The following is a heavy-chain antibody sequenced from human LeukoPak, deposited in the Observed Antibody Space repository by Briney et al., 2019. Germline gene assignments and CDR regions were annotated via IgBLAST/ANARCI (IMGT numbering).Heavy chain of an antibody. V-gene: IGHV3-15*01. CDR2: IKSKVDGGTT. J-gene: IGHJ6*03. D-gene: IGHD1-7*01. Sequence: PGGSLRLSCAASGFTFSNAWMSWVRQAPGKGLEWVGHIKSKVDGGTTDYAAPVKGRFTISRDDSKNMLFLQMNSLKTEDTALYYCTTNYTDNYYYMDVWGIGTTGTVSS. CDR3: TTNYTDNYYYMDV. CDR1: GFTFSNAW.